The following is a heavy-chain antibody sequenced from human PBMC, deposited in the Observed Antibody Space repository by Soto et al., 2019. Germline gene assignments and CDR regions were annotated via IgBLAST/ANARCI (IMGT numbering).Heavy chain of an antibody. J-gene: IGHJ6*02. CDR3: ARGAVVVPNGLIAGMDV. CDR2: IDPSSGTT. D-gene: IGHD2-15*01. V-gene: IGHV1-46*01. Sequence: ASVKVSCKPSGYSFSNFYVHWVRQAPGQGLEWMGIIDPSSGTTSYTQKFQEIVTMTRDTSMSTFYMELSRLRSEDTAVYCCARGAVVVPNGLIAGMDVWGLGTTVTVSS. CDR1: GYSFSNFY.